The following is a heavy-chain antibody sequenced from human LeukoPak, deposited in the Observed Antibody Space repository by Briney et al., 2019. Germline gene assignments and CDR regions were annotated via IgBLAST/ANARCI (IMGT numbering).Heavy chain of an antibody. Sequence: PRGSPRLSCAASGFTFSSYEMHWVRQAPGKGLEWISYISSGGNTIYYADSVRGRFTISRDNAKNSLYLQMNSLRAEDTAFYYCARDRDGYNPNAFDIWGQGTMVTVSS. CDR1: GFTFSSYE. D-gene: IGHD5-24*01. V-gene: IGHV3-48*03. CDR2: ISSGGNTI. CDR3: ARDRDGYNPNAFDI. J-gene: IGHJ3*02.